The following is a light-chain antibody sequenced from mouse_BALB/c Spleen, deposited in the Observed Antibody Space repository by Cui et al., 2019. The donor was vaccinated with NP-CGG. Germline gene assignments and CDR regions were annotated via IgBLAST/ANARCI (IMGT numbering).Light chain of an antibody. CDR1: TGAVTTSNY. V-gene: IGLV1*01. CDR3: ALWYSNHWV. CDR2: GTN. Sequence: QAVVTQESALTTSPGETVTLTCRSSTGAVTTSNYANWVQEKPDHLFTGLIGGTNNRAPGVPARFSGSLIGDKAALTITRAQPEDEAIYFCALWYSNHWVFGGGTKLTVL. J-gene: IGLJ1*01.